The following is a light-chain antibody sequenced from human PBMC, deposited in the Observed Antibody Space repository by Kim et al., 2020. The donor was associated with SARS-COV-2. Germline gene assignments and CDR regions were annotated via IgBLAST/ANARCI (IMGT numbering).Light chain of an antibody. J-gene: IGLJ3*02. Sequence: VSPGQTASITCSGDALPKQYGYWYQQKPGQAPLLVIYKDTKRPSEIPERFSGSNSGTTVTLTISGVQAEDEADYYCQSADNSDTWVFGGGTQLTVL. CDR3: QSADNSDTWV. V-gene: IGLV3-25*03. CDR1: ALPKQY. CDR2: KDT.